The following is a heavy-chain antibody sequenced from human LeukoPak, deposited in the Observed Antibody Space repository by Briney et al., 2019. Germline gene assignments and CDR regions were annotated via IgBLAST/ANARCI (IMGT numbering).Heavy chain of an antibody. CDR1: GYTFTGYY. Sequence: ASVKVCCKASGYTFTGYYMHWVRQAPGQGLEWMGWINPNSGGTNYAQKFQGRVTMTKDTSISTAYMELGRLRSDDTAVYYCARSGAYGSGSYLSYWGQGTLVTVSS. CDR2: INPNSGGT. J-gene: IGHJ4*02. D-gene: IGHD3-10*01. V-gene: IGHV1-2*02. CDR3: ARSGAYGSGSYLSY.